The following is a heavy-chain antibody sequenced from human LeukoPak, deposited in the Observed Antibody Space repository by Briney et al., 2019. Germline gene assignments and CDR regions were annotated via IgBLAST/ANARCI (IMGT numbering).Heavy chain of an antibody. J-gene: IGHJ3*02. CDR1: GGSISSGSYY. D-gene: IGHD4-11*01. CDR2: IYTSGST. V-gene: IGHV4-61*02. CDR3: ARAIPRLPFDI. Sequence: SETLSLTCTVSGGSISSGSYYWSWIRQPAGKGLEWIGRIYTSGSTNYNPSLKSRVTISVDTSKNQFSLKLSSVTAADTAVYYCARAIPRLPFDIWGQGTMVTVSS.